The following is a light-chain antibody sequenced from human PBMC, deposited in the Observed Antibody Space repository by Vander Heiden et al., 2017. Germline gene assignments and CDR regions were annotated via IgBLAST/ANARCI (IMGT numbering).Light chain of an antibody. J-gene: IGLJ1*01. CDR1: SSNIGVNA. CDR3: AAWDDSLTGFYV. CDR2: DND. Sequence: QSVLSQPPSASGTPGQRVTISCSGSSSNIGVNAVSWYQQLPGTAPKLLIYDNDQRPSGAPARFSGSKSGTSASLAISGLQAEDEADYYCAAWDDSLTGFYVLGTGTKVSVL. V-gene: IGLV1-44*01.